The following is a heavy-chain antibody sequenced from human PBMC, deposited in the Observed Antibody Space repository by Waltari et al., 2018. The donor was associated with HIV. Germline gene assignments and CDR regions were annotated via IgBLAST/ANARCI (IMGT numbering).Heavy chain of an antibody. Sequence: EMVESGGDLVQPGGSLRLSCAASGFPFSNYWMSWVRQAPGKGLEWVANIKQDGAETYYVDSVRGRFTISRDNAKNSLYLQMNSLRAEDTAVYYCASHRYSGYDKYFYYYYGMDVWGQGTTVTVSS. CDR1: GFPFSNYW. CDR3: ASHRYSGYDKYFYYYYGMDV. CDR2: IKQDGAET. D-gene: IGHD1-26*01. V-gene: IGHV3-7*01. J-gene: IGHJ6*02.